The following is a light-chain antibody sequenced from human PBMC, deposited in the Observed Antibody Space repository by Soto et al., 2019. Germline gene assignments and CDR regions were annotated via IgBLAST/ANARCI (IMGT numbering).Light chain of an antibody. V-gene: IGKV1-9*01. J-gene: IGKJ4*01. CDR1: QGISSY. Sequence: SQLTQSPSSLSASVGGRVTITCRASQGISSYLAWYQQKPGKAPKLLIYAASTLQSGVPSRFSGSGSGTDFTPTISSLQPEDFATYYCQQLNSYPLTFGGGTKVDVK. CDR2: AAS. CDR3: QQLNSYPLT.